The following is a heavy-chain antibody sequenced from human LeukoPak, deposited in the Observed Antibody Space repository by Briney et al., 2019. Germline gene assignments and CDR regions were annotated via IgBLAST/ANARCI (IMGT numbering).Heavy chain of an antibody. J-gene: IGHJ5*02. CDR1: GGSFSGYY. D-gene: IGHD3-22*01. V-gene: IGHV4-34*01. CDR2: INHSGST. CDR3: ASRMYYYDSSGYTGDNWFDP. Sequence: SETLSLTCAVYGGSFSGYYWSWIRQPPGKGLEWIGEINHSGSTDCNPSLKSRVTISVDTSKNQFSLKLSSVTAADTAVYYCASRMYYYDSSGYTGDNWFDPWGQGTLVTVSS.